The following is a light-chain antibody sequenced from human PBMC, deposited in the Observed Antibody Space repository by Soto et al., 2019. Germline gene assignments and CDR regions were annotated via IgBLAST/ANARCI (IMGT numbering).Light chain of an antibody. V-gene: IGKV3-20*01. J-gene: IGKJ1*01. CDR1: QSVSSY. Sequence: EIVLPQSPGTLSLSPGEIATLACRASQSVSSYLAWYQQKPGQAPRLLIYGASSRATGIPDWCSASGSGADFTLTISSLEPEDFAVYYCQEYCSSSRTFGHGTKVEIK. CDR2: GAS. CDR3: QEYCSSSRT.